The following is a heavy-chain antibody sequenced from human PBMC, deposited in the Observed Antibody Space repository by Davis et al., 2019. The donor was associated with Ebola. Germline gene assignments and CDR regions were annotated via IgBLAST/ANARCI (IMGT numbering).Heavy chain of an antibody. D-gene: IGHD4-17*01. J-gene: IGHJ6*02. CDR3: ARDRDGTTANGGMDV. CDR2: IYYRGST. Sequence: MPGGSLRLSCTVSGASISTSTYFWAWIRQPPGKDLEWIGSIYYRGSTYYNPSLKSRVTMSVDTSKNQFSLKLSSVTAADTAVYYCARDRDGTTANGGMDVWGQGTTVTVSS. V-gene: IGHV4-39*07. CDR1: GASISTSTYF.